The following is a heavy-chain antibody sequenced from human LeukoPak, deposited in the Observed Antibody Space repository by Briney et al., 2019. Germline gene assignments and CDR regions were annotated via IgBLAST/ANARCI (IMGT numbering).Heavy chain of an antibody. CDR3: ARDQGYGSGKAFDI. CDR1: GFTFSSYS. Sequence: GGSLRLSCAASGFTFSSYSMNWVRQAPGKGLEWVSSISSSSSYSYYADSAKGRFTISRDNTKNSLYLQMNSLRAEDTAVYYCARDQGYGSGKAFDIWGQGTMVTVSS. J-gene: IGHJ3*02. D-gene: IGHD3-10*01. CDR2: ISSSSSYS. V-gene: IGHV3-21*01.